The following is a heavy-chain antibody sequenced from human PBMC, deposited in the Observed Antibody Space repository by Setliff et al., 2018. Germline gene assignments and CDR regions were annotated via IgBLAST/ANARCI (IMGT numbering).Heavy chain of an antibody. CDR3: ANDVRGGVYEI. Sequence: LRLSCAASGFTFSNSWMSWVRQAPGKGLEWVANIKQDGSEKYYVDSVKGRFTISRDNAKNSLYLQMNSLRVEDTAVYYCANDVRGGVYEIWGQGTMVTVSS. V-gene: IGHV3-7*01. J-gene: IGHJ3*02. CDR2: IKQDGSEK. D-gene: IGHD3-16*01. CDR1: GFTFSNSW.